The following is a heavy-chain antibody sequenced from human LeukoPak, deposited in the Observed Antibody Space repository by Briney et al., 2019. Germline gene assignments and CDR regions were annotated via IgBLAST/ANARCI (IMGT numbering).Heavy chain of an antibody. CDR1: DYTFTSHG. Sequence: ASVKVSCKASDYTFTSHGISWVRQAPGQGLEWMGWISTYNANTNYAQKLQGRVTMTTDTSTSTAYMELRSLRSDDTAIYYCARSSFCSGGTCYSSLDYWGQGTLVTVSS. J-gene: IGHJ4*02. CDR2: ISTYNANT. V-gene: IGHV1-18*01. CDR3: ARSSFCSGGTCYSSLDY. D-gene: IGHD2-15*01.